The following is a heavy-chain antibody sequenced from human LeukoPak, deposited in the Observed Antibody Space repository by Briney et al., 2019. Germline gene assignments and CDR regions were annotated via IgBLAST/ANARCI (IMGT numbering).Heavy chain of an antibody. V-gene: IGHV3-21*01. D-gene: IGHD2-15*01. CDR1: GFTFDDYS. Sequence: GGSLRLSCAASGFTFDDYSMHWVRQAPGKGLEWVSSISSSSSYIYYADSVKGRFTISRDNAKNSLYLQMNSLRAEDTAVYYCATGYCSGGSCPNDYWGQGTLVTVSS. CDR2: ISSSSSYI. CDR3: ATGYCSGGSCPNDY. J-gene: IGHJ4*02.